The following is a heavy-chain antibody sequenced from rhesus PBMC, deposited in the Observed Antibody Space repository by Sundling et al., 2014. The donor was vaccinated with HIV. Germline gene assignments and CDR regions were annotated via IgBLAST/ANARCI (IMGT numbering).Heavy chain of an antibody. Sequence: EVQLVESGGGWVQPGRSLRLSCEASGFSFSTYGMHWVRQVPGKGLEWMAVISYDGSKKDYADSVKDRFIISRDNSKNTLYLEMNNLKLEDTAVYFCASVFIVVDGLDYWGQGVLVTVSS. D-gene: IGHD3-16*01. V-gene: IGHV3-54*02. CDR1: GFSFSTYG. CDR3: ASVFIVVDGLDY. CDR2: ISYDGSKK. J-gene: IGHJ4*01.